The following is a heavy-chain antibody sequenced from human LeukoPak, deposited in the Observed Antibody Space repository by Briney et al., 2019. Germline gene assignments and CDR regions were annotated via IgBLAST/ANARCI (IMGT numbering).Heavy chain of an antibody. CDR1: HDSFSRHY. CDR3: ARELVTVTKGFDI. CDR2: ISYIGAT. V-gene: IGHV4-59*11. D-gene: IGHD4-17*01. J-gene: IGHJ3*02. Sequence: PSESLSLTRAVSHDSFSRHYWTWIPQPPGKGREWVGYISYIGATNNNPSLKSRVTISKDTSKNQFSLKLSSVTAADTAVYYCARELVTVTKGFDIWGQGTMVSVSS.